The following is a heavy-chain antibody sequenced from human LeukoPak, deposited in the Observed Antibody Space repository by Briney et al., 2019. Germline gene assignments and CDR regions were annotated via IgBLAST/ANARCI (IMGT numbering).Heavy chain of an antibody. V-gene: IGHV5-51*01. CDR3: ARRYGGYFDY. D-gene: IGHD3-10*01. CDR2: NYPADSDS. J-gene: IGHJ4*02. Sequence: GESLKISCKGSGYTFTTQWIGWVRQMPGKGLEWMGINYPADSDSRYSPSFQGQVTISADKSISTAYLQWSSLKASDTAMYYCARRYGGYFDYWGQGTLVTVSS. CDR1: GYTFTTQW.